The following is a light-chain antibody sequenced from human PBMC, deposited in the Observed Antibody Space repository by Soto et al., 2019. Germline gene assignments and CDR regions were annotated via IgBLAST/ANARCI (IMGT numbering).Light chain of an antibody. Sequence: PATLAVSEGERATLSCRASESVSRNLAWYQQKPGQAPRLLIYGVSSRATGIPDRFSGSGAGTDFTLTISRLEPEDFAVYYCQQYGDSPLTFGGGTMVDIK. CDR2: GVS. CDR3: QQYGDSPLT. CDR1: ESVSRN. V-gene: IGKV3-20*01. J-gene: IGKJ4*01.